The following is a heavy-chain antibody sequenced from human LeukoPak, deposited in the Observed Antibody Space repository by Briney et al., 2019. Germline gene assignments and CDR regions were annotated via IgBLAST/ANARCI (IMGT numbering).Heavy chain of an antibody. D-gene: IGHD6-13*01. CDR1: GFTFDDYA. CDR3: AKDMESQFGQQLAHEGPYYYYGMDV. Sequence: PGGSLRLSCAASGFTFDDYAMHWVRQAPGKGLEWVSGISWNSGSIGYADSVKGRFTISRDNAKNSLYLQMNSLRAEDTALYYCAKDMESQFGQQLAHEGPYYYYGMDVWGQGTTVTVSS. V-gene: IGHV3-9*01. J-gene: IGHJ6*02. CDR2: ISWNSGSI.